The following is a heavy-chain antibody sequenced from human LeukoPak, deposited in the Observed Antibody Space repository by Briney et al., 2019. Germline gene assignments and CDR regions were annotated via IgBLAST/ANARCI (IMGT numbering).Heavy chain of an antibody. J-gene: IGHJ5*02. CDR3: ARGRVGARFDP. D-gene: IGHD1-26*01. CDR1: GGSISSYY. Sequence: SETLSLTCTVSGGSISSYYWSWIRQPPGKGLEWIGYIYYSGSTNYNPSLKSRVTISVDTSKNQFSLKLSSVTAADTAVYYCARGRVGARFDPWGQGTLVTVSS. CDR2: IYYSGST. V-gene: IGHV4-59*01.